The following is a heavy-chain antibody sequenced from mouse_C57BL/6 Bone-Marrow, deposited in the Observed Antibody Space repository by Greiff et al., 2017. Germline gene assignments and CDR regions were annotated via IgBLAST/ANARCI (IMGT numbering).Heavy chain of an antibody. CDR3: ARGAYIFYYAMDY. CDR1: GYTFTSYW. J-gene: IGHJ4*01. V-gene: IGHV1-61*01. Sequence: VKLQQPGAELVRPGSSVKLSCKASGYTFTSYWMDWVKQRPGHGLEWIGNIYPSDSETHYNQKFKDKATLTVDKSSSTAYMQLSSLTSEYSAVYYCARGAYIFYYAMDYWGQGTSVTVSS. CDR2: IYPSDSET.